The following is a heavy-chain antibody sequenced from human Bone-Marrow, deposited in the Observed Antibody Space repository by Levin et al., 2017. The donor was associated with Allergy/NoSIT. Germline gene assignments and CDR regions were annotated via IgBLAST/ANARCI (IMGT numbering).Heavy chain of an antibody. D-gene: IGHD5-18*01. CDR3: ARRKGYSYGGYYYGMDV. J-gene: IGHJ6*02. Sequence: SCAASGFTFSSYWMSWVRQAPGKGLEWVANIKQDGSEKYYVDSVKGRFTISRDNAKNSLYLQMNSLRAEDTAVYYCARRKGYSYGGYYYGMDVWGQGTTVTVSS. V-gene: IGHV3-7*01. CDR2: IKQDGSEK. CDR1: GFTFSSYW.